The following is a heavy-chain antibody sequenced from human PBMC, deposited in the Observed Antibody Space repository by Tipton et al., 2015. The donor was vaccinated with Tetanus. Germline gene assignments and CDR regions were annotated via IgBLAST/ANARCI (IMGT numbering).Heavy chain of an antibody. CDR2: ISASGDST. D-gene: IGHD1-1*01. Sequence: SLRLSCAASGFTFSSYSMTWVRQSPGKGLEWVSAISASGDSTYYADFVKGRFIISRDTSKNTLYLQMNSLRVEDTAVYYCARWGVLGLQHYLDYWGQGTLVTVSS. CDR1: GFTFSSYS. CDR3: ARWGVLGLQHYLDY. J-gene: IGHJ4*02. V-gene: IGHV3-23*01.